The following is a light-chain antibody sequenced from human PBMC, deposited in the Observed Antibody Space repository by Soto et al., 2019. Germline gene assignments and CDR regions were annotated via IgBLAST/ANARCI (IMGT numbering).Light chain of an antibody. V-gene: IGKV3-11*01. J-gene: IGKJ5*01. Sequence: VLTQSPATLSLSRGERATLSCRASQSVSRYLAWYQQKPGQAPRLLIYDASNRATGIPARFSGSGSGTDFTLTISSLEPEDFAIYYCQQRMHWPPITFGQGTRL. CDR2: DAS. CDR3: QQRMHWPPIT. CDR1: QSVSRY.